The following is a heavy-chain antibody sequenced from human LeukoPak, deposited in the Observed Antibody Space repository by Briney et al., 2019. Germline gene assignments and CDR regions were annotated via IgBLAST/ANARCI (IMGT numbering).Heavy chain of an antibody. Sequence: GASVKVSCKASGYTFTSYGISWVRQAPGQGLEWMGWISAYNGNTNYAQKLQGRVTMTTDTSTSTAYMELRSLRSDDTAVYYCARDVPDYGGNKPPTSLDYWGQGTLVTVSS. CDR3: ARDVPDYGGNKPPTSLDY. D-gene: IGHD4-23*01. J-gene: IGHJ4*02. CDR2: ISAYNGNT. V-gene: IGHV1-18*01. CDR1: GYTFTSYG.